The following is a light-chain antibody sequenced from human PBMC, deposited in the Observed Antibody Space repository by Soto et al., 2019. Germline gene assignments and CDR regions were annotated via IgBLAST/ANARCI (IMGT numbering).Light chain of an antibody. CDR1: QSVGSF. J-gene: IGKJ3*01. Sequence: EIVLTQSPATLSLSPGERATLSCRASQSVGSFLAWYPQKSGQTPRLLIYDASNRAPGIPARFGGSGSGTDFTLTISSLEPEDFAVYYCQHRSNWLGTFGPGTKVDIK. V-gene: IGKV3-11*01. CDR3: QHRSNWLGT. CDR2: DAS.